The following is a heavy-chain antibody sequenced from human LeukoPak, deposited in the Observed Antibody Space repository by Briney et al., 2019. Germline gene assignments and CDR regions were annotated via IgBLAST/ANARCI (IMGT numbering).Heavy chain of an antibody. CDR3: AREMIVPAAILLYYYYGMDV. CDR2: IIPIFGTA. CDR1: GGTFSSYA. J-gene: IGHJ6*02. D-gene: IGHD2-2*02. V-gene: IGHV1-69*05. Sequence: SVKVSCKASGGTFSSYAISWVRQAPGQGLEWMGGIIPIFGTANYAQKFQGRVTITTDESTSTAYMELSSLRSEDTAVYYCAREMIVPAAILLYYYYGMDVWGQGTTVTVSS.